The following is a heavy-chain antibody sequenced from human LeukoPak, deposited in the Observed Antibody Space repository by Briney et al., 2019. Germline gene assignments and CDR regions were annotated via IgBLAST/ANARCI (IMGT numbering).Heavy chain of an antibody. D-gene: IGHD3-16*01. J-gene: IGHJ3*02. V-gene: IGHV3-53*01. CDR3: ARDLGSAFDI. Sequence: GSLRLSCAASGFTFSSYWMSWVRQAPGEGLEWVSVIYSGGSTYYADSVKGRFTISRDNSKNTLYLQMNSLRAGDTAVYYCARDLGSAFDIWGQGTMVTVSS. CDR1: GFTFSSYW. CDR2: IYSGGST.